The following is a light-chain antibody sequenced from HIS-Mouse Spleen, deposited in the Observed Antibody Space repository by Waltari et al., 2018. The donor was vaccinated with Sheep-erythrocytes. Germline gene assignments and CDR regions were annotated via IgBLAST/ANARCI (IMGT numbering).Light chain of an antibody. CDR2: DVS. V-gene: IGLV2-11*01. Sequence: QSALTQPRSVSGSPGQSVTISCTGTSSDVGGYNYVSWYQQHPGKAPKLMIYDVSKRPSGVPDRFSGSKSGNTASLTISGLQAEDEADYYCCSYAGSYNHVCATGTKVTVL. CDR1: SSDVGGYNY. J-gene: IGLJ1*01. CDR3: CSYAGSYNHV.